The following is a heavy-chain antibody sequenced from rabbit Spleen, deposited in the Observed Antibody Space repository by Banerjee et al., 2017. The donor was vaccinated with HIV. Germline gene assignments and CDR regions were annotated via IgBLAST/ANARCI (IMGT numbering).Heavy chain of an antibody. CDR2: IWTGNSGTT. CDR1: GFTISNSYW. CDR3: ARDLAGVIGWNFGW. J-gene: IGHJ4*01. D-gene: IGHD4-1*01. Sequence: QQQLEESGGGLVKPEGSLTLTCKASGFTISNSYWICWVRQAPGKGLEWIACIWTGNSGTTYYASWAKGRSTITRSTSLNTVTLQLNSLTAADTATYFCARDLAGVIGWNFGWWGQGTLVTVS. V-gene: IGHV1S45*01.